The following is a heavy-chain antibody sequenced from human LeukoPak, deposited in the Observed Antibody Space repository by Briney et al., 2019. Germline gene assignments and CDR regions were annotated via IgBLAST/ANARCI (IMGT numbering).Heavy chain of an antibody. CDR2: INPNSGGT. CDR3: ARTKPPCTSCLLLDY. CDR1: GYTFTGYY. J-gene: IGHJ4*02. D-gene: IGHD2-2*01. V-gene: IGHV1-2*02. Sequence: ASVKVSCKASGYTFTGYYIHWLRQAPGQGLEWMAWINPNSGGTNYAPKFQGLVTMSSDTSITTAYMELNRLISDDTAVYYCARTKPPCTSCLLLDYWGQGTLVTVSS.